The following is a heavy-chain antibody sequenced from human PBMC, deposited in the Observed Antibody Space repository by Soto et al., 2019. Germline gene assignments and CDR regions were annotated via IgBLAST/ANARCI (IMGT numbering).Heavy chain of an antibody. J-gene: IGHJ6*03. CDR1: GDGFNDYY. Sequence: VQLAQSGAEVKKPGASVKVSCKTSGDGFNDYYLHWVRQPPGQGLEGMGWINPNGGATKYAQKFQGRVTVTRDTSIRTVYMELSSLRSDDTAVYYCARESGGATATLDYYYFYMDVWGKGTTVTVSS. V-gene: IGHV1-2*02. D-gene: IGHD5-12*01. CDR3: ARESGGATATLDYYYFYMDV. CDR2: INPNGGAT.